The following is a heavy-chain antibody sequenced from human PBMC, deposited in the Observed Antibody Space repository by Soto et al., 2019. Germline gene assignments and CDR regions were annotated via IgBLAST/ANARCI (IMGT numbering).Heavy chain of an antibody. CDR1: GGSFSGYY. Sequence: SETLSLTCAVYGGSFSGYYWSWIRQPPGKGLEWIGEINHSGSTNYNPSLKSRVTISVDTSKNQFSLKLSSVTAADTAVYYFSRRRRWWLVQGFAFDILGQGTMVT. J-gene: IGHJ3*02. CDR3: SRRRRWWLVQGFAFDI. CDR2: INHSGST. V-gene: IGHV4-34*01. D-gene: IGHD6-19*01.